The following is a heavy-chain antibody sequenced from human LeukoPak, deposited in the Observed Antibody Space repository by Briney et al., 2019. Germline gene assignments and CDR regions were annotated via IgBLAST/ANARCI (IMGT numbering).Heavy chain of an antibody. CDR1: GFTFSSYW. CDR3: AKDGDSSGWYYFDY. Sequence: GGSLRLSCAASGFTFSSYWMSWVRQAPGKGLEWVANIKQDGSEKYYADSVKGRFTISRDNSKNTLYLQMNSLRAEDTAVYYCAKDGDSSGWYYFDYWGQGTLVTVSS. D-gene: IGHD6-19*01. V-gene: IGHV3-7*01. J-gene: IGHJ4*02. CDR2: IKQDGSEK.